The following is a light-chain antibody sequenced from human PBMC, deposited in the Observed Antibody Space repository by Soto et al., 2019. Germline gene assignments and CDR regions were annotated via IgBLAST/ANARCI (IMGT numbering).Light chain of an antibody. CDR3: QQTYTRLET. Sequence: DIQMTQSPSSLSASVGDRVAITFRASHSISRYLNWYQHKPGKAPKRLIYVASSLQSGVPSRFSGSGSGTDFILTISSLQPEDFATYSCQQTYTRLETLAQRSKVDI. CDR2: VAS. V-gene: IGKV1-39*01. J-gene: IGKJ1*01. CDR1: HSISRY.